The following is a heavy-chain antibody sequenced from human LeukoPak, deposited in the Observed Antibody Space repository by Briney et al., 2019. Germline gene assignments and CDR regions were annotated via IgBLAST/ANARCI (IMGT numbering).Heavy chain of an antibody. Sequence: GASVKVSCKASGYTFTGYYMHWVRQAPGQGLEWMGWINPNSGGTNYAQKLQGRVTMTTDTSTSTAYMELRSLRSDDTAVYYCARDQRYYYGSGTPLDYWGQGTLVTVSS. CDR3: ARDQRYYYGSGTPLDY. CDR1: GYTFTGYY. V-gene: IGHV1-2*02. J-gene: IGHJ4*02. CDR2: INPNSGGT. D-gene: IGHD3-10*01.